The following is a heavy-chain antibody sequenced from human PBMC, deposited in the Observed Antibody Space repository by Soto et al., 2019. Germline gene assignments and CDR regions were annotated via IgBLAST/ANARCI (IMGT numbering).Heavy chain of an antibody. J-gene: IGHJ5*02. CDR1: GYTFTSYG. Sequence: ASVKVSCKASGYTFTSYGISWVRQAPGQGLEWMGWISAYNGNTNYAQKLQGRVTMTTDTSTSTAYMELRSLRSDDTAVYYCARDWAYDFWSGHQYNWFDPWGQGTLVTVSS. D-gene: IGHD3-3*01. CDR3: ARDWAYDFWSGHQYNWFDP. V-gene: IGHV1-18*01. CDR2: ISAYNGNT.